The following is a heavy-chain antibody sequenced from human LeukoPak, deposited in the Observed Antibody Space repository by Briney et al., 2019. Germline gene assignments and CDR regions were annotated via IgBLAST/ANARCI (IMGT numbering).Heavy chain of an antibody. CDR1: GFTFSSYG. Sequence: GRSLRLSYAAPGFTFSSYGMHWVRQAPGKGLVWVAVITYDGSNKYYADSVKGRFTISRDNSKNTLYLQINSLRAEDTAVYYCAKASGGYFGFYYYYYGMDVWGQGTTVTVSS. D-gene: IGHD3-10*01. CDR2: ITYDGSNK. CDR3: AKASGGYFGFYYYYYGMDV. V-gene: IGHV3-30*18. J-gene: IGHJ6*02.